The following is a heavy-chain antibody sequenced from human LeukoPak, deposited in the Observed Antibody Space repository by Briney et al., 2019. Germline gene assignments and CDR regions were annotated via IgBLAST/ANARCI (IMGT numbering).Heavy chain of an antibody. CDR3: IRGPGHYFDY. D-gene: IGHD3-10*01. Sequence: ASVKVSCKASGYTFNNYYMHWVRQAPGQGLEWMGWINPSSGATNYAQKFQGRVTMTRDTSVSAAYMELTRLRSDDSAVFYCIRGPGHYFDYWGQGTVVTVPS. J-gene: IGHJ4*02. V-gene: IGHV1-2*02. CDR1: GYTFNNYY. CDR2: INPSSGAT.